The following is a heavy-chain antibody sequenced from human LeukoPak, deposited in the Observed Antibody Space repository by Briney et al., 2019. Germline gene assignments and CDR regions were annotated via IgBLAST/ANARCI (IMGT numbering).Heavy chain of an antibody. CDR3: AKLLGGNKNFDY. CDR2: ISGSGGST. CDR1: GFTFSSYA. Sequence: PGGSLRLSCAASGFTFSSYAMSWVRRAPGKGLEWVSAISGSGGSTYYADSVKGRFTISRDNSKNTLFLQMNSLRAEDTAVYYCAKLLGGNKNFDYWGQGTLVTVSS. D-gene: IGHD4-23*01. J-gene: IGHJ4*02. V-gene: IGHV3-23*01.